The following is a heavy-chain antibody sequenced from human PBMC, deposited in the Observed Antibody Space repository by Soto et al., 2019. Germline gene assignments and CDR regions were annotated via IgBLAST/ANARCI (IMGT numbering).Heavy chain of an antibody. Sequence: QLQLQESGPGLVKPSETLSLTCSVSGGSISSSPYYWGWIRQPPGKGLEWLGTIYYSGPTSYNPSLKSRVIISVDKSNNQLFLKLRSVTAADTAVYYCARHRQYYDTSGYQQRYFDYWGQGTQVTVSS. J-gene: IGHJ4*02. D-gene: IGHD3-22*01. CDR3: ARHRQYYDTSGYQQRYFDY. CDR2: IYYSGPT. CDR1: GGSISSSPYY. V-gene: IGHV4-39*01.